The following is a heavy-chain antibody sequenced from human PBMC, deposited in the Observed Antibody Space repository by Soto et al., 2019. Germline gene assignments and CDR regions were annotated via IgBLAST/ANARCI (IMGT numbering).Heavy chain of an antibody. V-gene: IGHV4-39*01. CDR2: IYYSGST. Sequence: SETLSLTCTVSGGSISSSSYYWGWIRQPPGKGLEWIGSIYYSGSTYYNPSLKSRVTISVDTSKNQFSLKLSSVTAADTAVYYCARPGYSSSWYFTGSGAFDIWGQGTMVTVSS. CDR3: ARPGYSSSWYFTGSGAFDI. CDR1: GGSISSSSYY. J-gene: IGHJ3*02. D-gene: IGHD6-13*01.